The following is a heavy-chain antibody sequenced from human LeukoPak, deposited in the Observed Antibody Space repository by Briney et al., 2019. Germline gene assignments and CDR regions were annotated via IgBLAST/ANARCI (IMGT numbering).Heavy chain of an antibody. D-gene: IGHD3-10*01. CDR2: IIPILGIA. CDR1: GGTFSSYA. Sequence: ASVKVSCEASGGTFSSYAISWVRQAPGQGLEWMGRIIPILGIANYAQKFQGRVTITADKSTSTAYMELSSLRSEDTAVYYCAGLGLGTYGSGSYLSGMDVWGQGTTVTVSS. V-gene: IGHV1-69*04. CDR3: AGLGLGTYGSGSYLSGMDV. J-gene: IGHJ6*02.